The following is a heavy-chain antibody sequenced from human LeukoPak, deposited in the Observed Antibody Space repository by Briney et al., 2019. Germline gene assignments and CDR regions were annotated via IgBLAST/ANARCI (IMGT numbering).Heavy chain of an antibody. V-gene: IGHV5-51*01. CDR3: ARTSGSAYRDAFDI. CDR1: GYSFTYYW. CDR2: LYPGDSDT. D-gene: IGHD1-26*01. Sequence: GESLKISCKGSGYSFTYYWIGWVRQMPGKGLEWMGILYPGDSDTRYSPSFQGQVTISADKSISTACLQWSSLKASDTAMYFCARTSGSAYRDAFDIWGQGTMVTVSS. J-gene: IGHJ3*02.